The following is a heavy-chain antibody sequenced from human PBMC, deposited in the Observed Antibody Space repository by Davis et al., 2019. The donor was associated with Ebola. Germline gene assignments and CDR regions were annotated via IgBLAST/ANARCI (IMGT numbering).Heavy chain of an antibody. J-gene: IGHJ4*02. Sequence: GESLKISCAASGFTFSSYGMHWVRQAPGKGLEWVAVISYDGSNKYYADSVKGRFTISRDNSKNTLYLQMNSLRAEDMAVYYCAKVEYYGYWGQGTLVTVSS. D-gene: IGHD5-24*01. CDR2: ISYDGSNK. CDR1: GFTFSSYG. V-gene: IGHV3-30*18. CDR3: AKVEYYGY.